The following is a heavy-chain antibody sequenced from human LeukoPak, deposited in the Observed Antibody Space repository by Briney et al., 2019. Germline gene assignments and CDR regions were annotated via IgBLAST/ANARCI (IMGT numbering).Heavy chain of an antibody. CDR2: IYYSGST. Sequence: SETPSLTCIDSGGSISSHYWRWIRQPPGKGLEYIGYIYYSGSTDYNPPLKSRVTISLDTSKNQFSLNLTSVTAADTAVYYCARRSGVLDSRDSRYYFDHWGQGTLVSVSS. D-gene: IGHD3-22*01. CDR1: GGSISSHY. CDR3: ARRSGVLDSRDSRYYFDH. J-gene: IGHJ4*02. V-gene: IGHV4-59*11.